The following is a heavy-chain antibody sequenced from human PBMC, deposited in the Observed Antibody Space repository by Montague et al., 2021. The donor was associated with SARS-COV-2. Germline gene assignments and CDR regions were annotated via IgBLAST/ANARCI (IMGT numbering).Heavy chain of an antibody. D-gene: IGHD3-16*02. CDR1: GGSISSYF. Sequence: SETLSLTCTVSGGSISSYFWTWIRQPPGKGLEWIGYIDYSGSTNYNPSLKSRVTISVDTSKNQFPLKLTSVTAADTAVYFCARGDYDYNSGNYSYSSFDYWGQGTLVTVSS. CDR3: ARGDYDYNSGNYSYSSFDY. V-gene: IGHV4-59*08. J-gene: IGHJ4*02. CDR2: IDYSGST.